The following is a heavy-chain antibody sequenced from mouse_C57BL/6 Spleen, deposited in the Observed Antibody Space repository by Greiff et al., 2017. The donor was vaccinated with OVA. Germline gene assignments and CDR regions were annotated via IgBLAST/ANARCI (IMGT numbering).Heavy chain of an antibody. Sequence: VQLKESGPELVKPGASVKISCKASGYSFTGYYMNWVKQSPEKSLEWIGEINPSTGGTTYNQKFKAKATLTVDKSSSTAYMQLKSLTSEDSAVYYCARGYYYGSSYNAMDYWGQGTSVTVSS. D-gene: IGHD1-1*01. J-gene: IGHJ4*01. CDR3: ARGYYYGSSYNAMDY. CDR1: GYSFTGYY. V-gene: IGHV1-42*01. CDR2: INPSTGGT.